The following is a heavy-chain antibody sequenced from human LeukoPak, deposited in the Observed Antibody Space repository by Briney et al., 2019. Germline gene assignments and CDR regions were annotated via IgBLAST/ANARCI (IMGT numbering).Heavy chain of an antibody. J-gene: IGHJ4*02. CDR3: ARSGSGIDY. Sequence: SETLSLTCAVYGGSFSGYYWSWIRQPPGKGLEWIGEINHSGSTNYNPSLKSRVTISVDTSKNQFTLKLSSVTAADTAVYYCARSGSGIDYWGQGTLVTVSS. CDR2: INHSGST. V-gene: IGHV4-34*01. D-gene: IGHD3-10*01. CDR1: GGSFSGYY.